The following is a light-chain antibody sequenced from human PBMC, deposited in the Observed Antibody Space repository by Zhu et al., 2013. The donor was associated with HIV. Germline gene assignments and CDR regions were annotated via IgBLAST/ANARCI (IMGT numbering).Light chain of an antibody. CDR2: AAS. CDR3: QQYRSSPFT. Sequence: EIVLTQSPGTLSLSPGDGATLSCRTSQSVSTSYIAWYRQRRGRAPELLISAASKRAAGIPDRFSGSGSGTQFTLTISRLQPEDFAVYYCQQYRSSPFTFGQGTKLEIK. V-gene: IGKV3-20*01. CDR1: QSVSTSY. J-gene: IGKJ2*01.